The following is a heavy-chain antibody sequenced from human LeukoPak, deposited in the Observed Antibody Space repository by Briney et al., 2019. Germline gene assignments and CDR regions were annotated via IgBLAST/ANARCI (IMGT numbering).Heavy chain of an antibody. CDR3: ARAYTSSCMWFVP. CDR1: GGSLSGSY. D-gene: IGHD6-13*01. CDR2: IIHSGST. V-gene: IGHV4-34*12. J-gene: IGHJ5*02. Sequence: SETLSLTCAVYGGSLSGSYWGWIRQPPGKGLEWIGEIIHSGSTNYNPSLKSRVTMSVDTSKNQFSLKLSSVTAADTAVYYCARAYTSSCMWFVPWGQGTLVTVSS.